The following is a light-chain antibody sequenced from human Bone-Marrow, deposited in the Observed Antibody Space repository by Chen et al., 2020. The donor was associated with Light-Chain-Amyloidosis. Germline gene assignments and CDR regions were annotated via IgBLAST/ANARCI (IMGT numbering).Light chain of an antibody. CDR2: DDS. CDR1: NIGSTS. Sequence: SYVLSQPSSASVAPGQTATIACGGNNIGSTSVHWYQQTPGQAPLLVVYDDSDRTSGIPERLSGSNSGNTATLTISRVEAVYAADYYCQVWCRSSARPVFGGGTKLTVL. J-gene: IGLJ3*02. V-gene: IGLV3-21*02. CDR3: QVWCRSSARPV.